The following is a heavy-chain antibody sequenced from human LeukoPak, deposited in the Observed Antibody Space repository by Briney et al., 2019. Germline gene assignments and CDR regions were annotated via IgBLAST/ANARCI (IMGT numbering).Heavy chain of an antibody. J-gene: IGHJ4*02. Sequence: SETLSLTCTVSDGSISSHYWSWIRQPPGKGLEWIGHIYYSGSTEYNLSLKSRVTLSVDTSKNQFSLKLSSVTAADMAVYYCARGIYDYVWGSSRLHFDYWGQGTLVTVSS. V-gene: IGHV4-59*11. CDR3: ARGIYDYVWGSSRLHFDY. CDR2: IYYSGST. D-gene: IGHD3-16*02. CDR1: DGSISSHY.